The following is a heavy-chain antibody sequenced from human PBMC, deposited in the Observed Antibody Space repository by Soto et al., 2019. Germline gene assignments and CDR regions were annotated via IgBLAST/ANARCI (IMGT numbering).Heavy chain of an antibody. CDR1: GFTFSAYS. CDR3: ASPRPGYTSAFDI. CDR2: ISSSSGNI. D-gene: IGHD5-18*01. J-gene: IGHJ3*02. V-gene: IGHV3-21*01. Sequence: EVQLVESGGGLVKAGGSLRLSCAASGFTFSAYSMNWVRQAPGKGLEWVASISSSSGNIYYADSVKGRFTISRDNAKNALYLQMNILRAEDTAVYYCASPRPGYTSAFDIWGQGTTVTVSS.